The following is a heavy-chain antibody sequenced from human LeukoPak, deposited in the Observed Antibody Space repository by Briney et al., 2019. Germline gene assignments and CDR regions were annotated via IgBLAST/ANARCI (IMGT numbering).Heavy chain of an antibody. Sequence: GASVKVSCKASGYTFTSYGISWVRQAPGQGLEWMGWISAYNGNTNYAQKFQGRVTMTEDTSTDTAYMELSSLRSEDTAVYYCATAHRVQSYYYDSSGPPRVHYYYMDVWGKGTTVTVSS. D-gene: IGHD3-22*01. J-gene: IGHJ6*03. CDR1: GYTFTSYG. CDR2: ISAYNGNT. CDR3: ATAHRVQSYYYDSSGPPRVHYYYMDV. V-gene: IGHV1-18*01.